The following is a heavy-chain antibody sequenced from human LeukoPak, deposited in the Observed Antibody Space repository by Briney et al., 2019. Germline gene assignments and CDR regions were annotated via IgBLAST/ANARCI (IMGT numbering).Heavy chain of an antibody. D-gene: IGHD3-22*01. Sequence: GGSLRLSCAASGFTSSSYGMHWVRQAPGKGLEWVAVISYDGSTKYYADSVKGRFTISRDNSKNTLYLQMNSLRAEDTAVYFCAKGAMGGYSDYFDYWGQGTLVTVSS. CDR3: AKGAMGGYSDYFDY. CDR1: GFTSSSYG. CDR2: ISYDGSTK. V-gene: IGHV3-30*18. J-gene: IGHJ4*02.